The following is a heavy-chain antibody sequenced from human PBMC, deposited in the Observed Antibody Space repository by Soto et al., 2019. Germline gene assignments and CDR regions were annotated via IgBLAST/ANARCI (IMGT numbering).Heavy chain of an antibody. CDR1: GGSVSSRNW. D-gene: IGHD2-15*01. V-gene: IGHV4-4*02. Sequence: QVQLQESGPGLVKPSETLSLTCAVSGGSVSSRNWWSWVRQPPGKGLEWIGQISQSGTANYNPSLKSRVTISVDKSKNQFSLILRSVTAADTAVYFCARHGGRFFHYWGQGILVTVPS. J-gene: IGHJ4*02. CDR3: ARHGGRFFHY. CDR2: ISQSGTA.